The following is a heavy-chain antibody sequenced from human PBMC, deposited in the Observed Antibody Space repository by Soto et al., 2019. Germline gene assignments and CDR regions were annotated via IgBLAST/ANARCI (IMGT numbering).Heavy chain of an antibody. D-gene: IGHD3-3*01. J-gene: IGHJ6*02. V-gene: IGHV2-26*01. Sequence: GAWPTLVKPTKTLTLTWTVSWFSPSNARRGVSWIRQPPGEALEWLSHSFPNDDKSYSTTLKSRLTISKDTSKSQVVLTMTNMDPVDTATYYCARWDYDFWSGYYRPFNYYYGLDVWGQGTTVTVSS. CDR2: SFPNDDK. CDR1: WFSPSNARRG. CDR3: ARWDYDFWSGYYRPFNYYYGLDV.